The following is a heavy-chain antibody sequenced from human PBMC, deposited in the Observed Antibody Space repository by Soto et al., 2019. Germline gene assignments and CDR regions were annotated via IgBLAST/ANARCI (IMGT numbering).Heavy chain of an antibody. V-gene: IGHV3-23*01. CDR1: GFTFSDYY. J-gene: IGHJ5*01. CDR2: ISGSGAST. Sequence: PGGPLRLSCAFSGFTFSDYYINFIRQAPVKGLEWVSGISGSGASTYYRDSVRGRFTISKDESKHTLSLQMNSLRAEDTALYYCAKGGAGGYQMPRCFDSWGQGTLVTVSS. CDR3: AKGGAGGYQMPRCFDS. D-gene: IGHD2-2*01.